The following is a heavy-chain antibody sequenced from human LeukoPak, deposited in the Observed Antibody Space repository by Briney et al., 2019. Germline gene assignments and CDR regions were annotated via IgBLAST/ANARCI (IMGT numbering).Heavy chain of an antibody. Sequence: SETLSLTCTVSGGSISSYYWSWIRQPPGKGLEWIGYIYYSGSTNYNPSLKSRVTISVDTSKNQFSLKLSSVTAADTAVYYCARHGFGDSDYWGQGTLVTVSS. D-gene: IGHD3-10*01. V-gene: IGHV4-59*08. CDR3: ARHGFGDSDY. J-gene: IGHJ4*02. CDR2: IYYSGST. CDR1: GGSISSYY.